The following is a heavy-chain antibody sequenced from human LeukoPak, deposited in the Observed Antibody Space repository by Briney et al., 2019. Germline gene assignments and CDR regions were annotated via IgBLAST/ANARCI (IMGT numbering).Heavy chain of an antibody. J-gene: IGHJ5*02. CDR2: ISGFAGSI. Sequence: GGSLRLSCAASGFTFSSFAMSWVRQAPEKGLEWVSSISGFAGSIYYADSVEGRFTISRDNSKNTLYLLMTSLRAEDTALYYCAKEGGLQSLPYTWFDPWGQGTLVTVST. CDR3: AKEGGLQSLPYTWFDP. V-gene: IGHV3-23*01. D-gene: IGHD5-24*01. CDR1: GFTFSSFA.